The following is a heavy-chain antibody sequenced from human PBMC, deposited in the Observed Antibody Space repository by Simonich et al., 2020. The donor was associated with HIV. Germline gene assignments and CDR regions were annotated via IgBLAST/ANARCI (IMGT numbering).Heavy chain of an antibody. V-gene: IGHV4-34*01. CDR1: GGSFSGYY. CDR3: ARGFYQRLYYFDY. Sequence: QVQLQQWGAGLLKPSETLSITCAVYGGSFSGYYWSWIRQPPGKGLEWIGEINHSGSTNSNPSLKSRGTISVDTSKNQFSLKLSSVTAADTAVYYCARGFYQRLYYFDYWGQGTLVTVSS. J-gene: IGHJ4*02. CDR2: INHSGST. D-gene: IGHD2-2*01.